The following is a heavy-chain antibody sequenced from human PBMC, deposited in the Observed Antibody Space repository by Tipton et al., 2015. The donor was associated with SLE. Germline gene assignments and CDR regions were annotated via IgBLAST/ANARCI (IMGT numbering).Heavy chain of an antibody. V-gene: IGHV4-39*07. CDR1: FGSITSSGSS. J-gene: IGHJ5*02. CDR3: ARLPTGYPNWFDP. Sequence: TLSLTCTVSFGSITSSGSSWGWVRQPPGKRLEGIGTFHSTGNTYHNPSLLSRVTISLDTSKNQFFLKLSSVTAADTAIYYCARLPTGYPNWFDPWGQGTLVTVSS. D-gene: IGHD3-9*01. CDR2: FHSTGNT.